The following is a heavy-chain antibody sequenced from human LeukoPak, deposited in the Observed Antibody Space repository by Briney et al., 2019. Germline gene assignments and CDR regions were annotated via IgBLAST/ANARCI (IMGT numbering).Heavy chain of an antibody. CDR3: AKESGSTGYFDY. V-gene: IGHV3-23*01. D-gene: IGHD3-22*01. J-gene: IGHJ4*02. Sequence: PGGSLRLSCSASGFTFSSYAMSWVRQAPGKGLEWVSAIIGSGGSTYYADSVKGRFTISRDNSKNTLYLQMNSLRAEDTAVYYCAKESGSTGYFDYWGQGTAVTVSS. CDR2: IIGSGGST. CDR1: GFTFSSYA.